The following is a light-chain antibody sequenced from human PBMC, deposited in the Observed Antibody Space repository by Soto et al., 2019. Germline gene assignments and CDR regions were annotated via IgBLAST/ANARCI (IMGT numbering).Light chain of an antibody. V-gene: IGLV2-11*01. CDR3: CSYLGSCTDVV. J-gene: IGLJ2*01. CDR2: DVS. CDR1: SSDVGGYNY. Sequence: QSALTQPRSVSGSPGQSVTISCTGTSSDVGGYNYVSWYQQHPGKAPKLMIYDVSKRPSGFPDRFSGSKSGNTASLTISGLRAEEEADYSCCSYLGSCTDVVFGGGTQLTAL.